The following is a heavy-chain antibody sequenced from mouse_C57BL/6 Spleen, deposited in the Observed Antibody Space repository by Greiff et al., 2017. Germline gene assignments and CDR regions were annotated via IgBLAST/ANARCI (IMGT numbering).Heavy chain of an antibody. D-gene: IGHD3-2*02. V-gene: IGHV1-52*01. CDR3: ARAGTAQFYFDY. J-gene: IGHJ2*01. CDR2: IDPSDSET. CDR1: GYTFTSYW. Sequence: QVQLQQPGAELVRPGSSVKLSCKASGYTFTSYWMHWVKQRPIQGLEWIGNIDPSDSETHYNQKFKDKATLTVDKSSSTVYMQLSSLTSEDSAVYYCARAGTAQFYFDYWGQGTTLTVSS.